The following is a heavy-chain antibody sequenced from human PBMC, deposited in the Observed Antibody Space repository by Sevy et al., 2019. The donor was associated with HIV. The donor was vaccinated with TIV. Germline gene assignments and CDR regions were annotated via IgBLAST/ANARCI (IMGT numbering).Heavy chain of an antibody. D-gene: IGHD1-20*01. CDR2: ISYDGSNK. Sequence: GSLRLSCAASGFTFSSYGMHWVRQAPGKGLEWVAVISYDGSNKYYADSVKGRFTISRDNSKNTLYLQMNSLRAEDTAVYYCAKGNWNLDYWGQGTLVTVSS. CDR3: AKGNWNLDY. J-gene: IGHJ4*02. V-gene: IGHV3-30*18. CDR1: GFTFSSYG.